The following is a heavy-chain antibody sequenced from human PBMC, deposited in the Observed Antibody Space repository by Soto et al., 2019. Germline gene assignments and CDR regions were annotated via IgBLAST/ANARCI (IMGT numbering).Heavy chain of an antibody. V-gene: IGHV4-30-4*01. CDR1: GGSISSGDYK. D-gene: IGHD4-4*01. CDR2: IYYSGYS. J-gene: IGHJ4*02. Sequence: QVQLQESGPGLVKPSQTLSLTCTVSGGSISSGDYKWSWIRQPPGKGLEWIGYIYYSGYSYNNPSLKSRVTISAHTSKIQFSLKLSSVTAADTAVYYCARSDNYVPFEYWGQGTLVTVSS. CDR3: ARSDNYVPFEY.